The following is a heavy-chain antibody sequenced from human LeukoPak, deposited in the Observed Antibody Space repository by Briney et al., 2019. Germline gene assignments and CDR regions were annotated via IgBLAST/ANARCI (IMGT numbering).Heavy chain of an antibody. Sequence: GSLRLSCAASGLTFSSYGMHWVRQAPGKGLEWVAVISKDGSNEYYADSVKGRLAISRDNSKNTLYLQMNSLRAEDTAVYYCAKGVGSSWLSTLSQVAMDVWGKGTLVTVSS. V-gene: IGHV3-30*18. CDR3: AKGVGSSWLSTLSQVAMDV. CDR1: GLTFSSYG. CDR2: ISKDGSNE. D-gene: IGHD3-9*01. J-gene: IGHJ6*03.